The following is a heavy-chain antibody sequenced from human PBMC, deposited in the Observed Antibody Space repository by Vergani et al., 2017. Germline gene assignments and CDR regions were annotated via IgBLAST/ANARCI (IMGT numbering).Heavy chain of an antibody. Sequence: QVQLQESGPGLVKPSQTLSLTCTVSGGSIRSGDYYWSWIRQPPGKGLEWIGYIYYSGSAYYNPSLKSRVTISVDTSKNQFSLKLSSVTAADTAVYYCARVITMVRGVIIAYVDYWGQGTLVTVSS. CDR2: IYYSGSA. V-gene: IGHV4-30-4*08. D-gene: IGHD3-10*01. J-gene: IGHJ4*02. CDR3: ARVITMVRGVIIAYVDY. CDR1: GGSIRSGDYY.